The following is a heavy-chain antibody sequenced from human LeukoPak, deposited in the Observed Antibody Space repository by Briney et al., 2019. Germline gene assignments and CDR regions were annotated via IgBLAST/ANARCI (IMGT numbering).Heavy chain of an antibody. J-gene: IGHJ4*02. CDR3: ARGLWFGELAD. Sequence: GGSLRLSCAASGSTFSSYSMNWVRQAPGKGLEWVSSISSSSSYIYYADSVKGRFTISRDNAKNSLYLQMNSLRAEDTAVYYCARGLWFGELADWGQGTLVTGSS. V-gene: IGHV3-21*01. CDR1: GSTFSSYS. CDR2: ISSSSSYI. D-gene: IGHD3-10*01.